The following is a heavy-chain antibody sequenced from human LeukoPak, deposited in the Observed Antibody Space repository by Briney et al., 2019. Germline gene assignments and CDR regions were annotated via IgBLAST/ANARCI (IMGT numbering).Heavy chain of an antibody. CDR3: AKLEGGERFDY. CDR1: GFSFSSYA. Sequence: GRSLRLSCAASGFSFSSYAMSWVRLPPGKGLEWVSAISGSGGSTYYADSVKGRFTSSRDNFKNTLYLQSKSLRAEDTAVYYCAKLEGGERFDYWGQGTLVTVSS. V-gene: IGHV3-23*01. D-gene: IGHD3-3*01. CDR2: ISGSGGST. J-gene: IGHJ4*02.